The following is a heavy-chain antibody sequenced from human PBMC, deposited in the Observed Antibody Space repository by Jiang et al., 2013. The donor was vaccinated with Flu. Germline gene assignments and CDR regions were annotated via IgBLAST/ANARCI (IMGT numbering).Heavy chain of an antibody. CDR1: GGSISSYY. D-gene: IGHD3-22*01. J-gene: IGHJ3*02. CDR2: IYYSGST. CDR3: ARGGAYYYDSSGGAFDI. V-gene: IGHV4-59*01. Sequence: LLKPSETLSLTCTVSGGSISSYYWSWIRQPPGKGLEWIGYIYYSGSTNYNPSLKSRVTISVDTSKNQFSLKLSSVTAADTAVYYCARGGAYYYDSSGGAFDIWGQGTMVTVSS.